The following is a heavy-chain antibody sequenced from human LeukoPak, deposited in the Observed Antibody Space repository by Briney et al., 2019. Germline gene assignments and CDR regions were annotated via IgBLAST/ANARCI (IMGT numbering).Heavy chain of an antibody. J-gene: IGHJ6*03. CDR2: ISAYNGKK. CDR1: GYTFTSYG. Sequence: GASVKVSCKASGYTFTSYGISWVRQAPGQGVEWMGWISAYNGKKNYAQKLQGRVTMTTDTSTSTAYMELRSLRSDDTAVYYCARAVGYYYYMDVWGKGTTVTVSS. CDR3: ARAVGYYYYMDV. D-gene: IGHD1-26*01. V-gene: IGHV1-18*01.